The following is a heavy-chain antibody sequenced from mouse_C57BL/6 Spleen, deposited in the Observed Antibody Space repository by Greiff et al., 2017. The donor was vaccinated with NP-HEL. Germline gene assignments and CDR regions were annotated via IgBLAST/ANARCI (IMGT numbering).Heavy chain of an antibody. J-gene: IGHJ3*01. CDR2: ISNGGGST. Sequence: EVQRVESGGGLVQPGGSLKLSCAASGFTFSDYYMYWVRQTPEKRLEWVAYISNGGGSTYYPDTVKGRFTISRDNAKNTLYLQMSRLKSEDTAMYYCARRGTAAYWGQGTLVTVSA. D-gene: IGHD2-14*01. CDR3: ARRGTAAY. CDR1: GFTFSDYY. V-gene: IGHV5-12*01.